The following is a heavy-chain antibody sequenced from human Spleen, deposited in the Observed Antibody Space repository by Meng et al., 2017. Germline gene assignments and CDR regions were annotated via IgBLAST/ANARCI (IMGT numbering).Heavy chain of an antibody. V-gene: IGHV1-2*06. D-gene: IGHD6-13*01. J-gene: IGHJ4*02. CDR3: ARDEDISAAGKLFGDY. CDR2: IDPKSGDT. Sequence: QVRLVQSGAGVKKPGASWKVSCKPSGYNFPDYWLHWVRRAPGQGLEWMGRIDPKSGDTHYAQRFQGRVTMTGDTSISTAYMELSGLRSDDTAMYYCARDEDISAAGKLFGDYWGQGTLVTVSS. CDR1: GYNFPDYW.